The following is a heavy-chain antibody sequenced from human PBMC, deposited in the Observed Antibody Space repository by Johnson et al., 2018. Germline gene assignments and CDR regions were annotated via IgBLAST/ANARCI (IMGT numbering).Heavy chain of an antibody. J-gene: IGHJ6*02. D-gene: IGHD1-1*01. V-gene: IGHV3-21*01. CDR1: GFTFSDYN. CDR2: IRSSSSYI. CDR3: ARGNVGMDV. Sequence: VQLVESGGGLVKPGGSLRLSCAASGFTFSDYNMYWVRQGPGKGLEWVSIIRSSSSYIYYADAVKGRFTISKDNAKNFIYLQINSLTAEDTAGYYRARGNVGMDVWGQGTTVTVSS.